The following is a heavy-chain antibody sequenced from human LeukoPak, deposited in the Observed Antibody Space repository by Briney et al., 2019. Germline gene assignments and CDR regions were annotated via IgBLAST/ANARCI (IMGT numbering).Heavy chain of an antibody. J-gene: IGHJ6*03. Sequence: PSETLSLTCTVSGGSISSYYWSWIRQPPGKGLEWIGYIYYSGSTNYNPSLKSRVTISVDTSKNQFSLKLSSVTAADTAVYYCARETYLARYYYYMDVWGKGTTVTVSS. CDR3: ARETYLARYYYYMDV. CDR1: GGSISSYY. D-gene: IGHD3-10*01. CDR2: IYYSGST. V-gene: IGHV4-59*12.